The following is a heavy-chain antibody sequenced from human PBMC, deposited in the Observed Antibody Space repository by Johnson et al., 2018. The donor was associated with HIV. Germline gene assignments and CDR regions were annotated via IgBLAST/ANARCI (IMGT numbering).Heavy chain of an antibody. Sequence: QVQVVESGGGVVQPGRSLRLSCSASGFSFSNYAMDWVRQAPGKGLEWVAVISSDGSNKYYADSVKGRFTISRDNSKNTLYLQMNSLRAEDTAVYYCARGFAARGDAFDIWGQGTMVTVSS. CDR3: ARGFAARGDAFDI. D-gene: IGHD6-25*01. CDR2: ISSDGSNK. CDR1: GFSFSNYA. V-gene: IGHV3-30*04. J-gene: IGHJ3*02.